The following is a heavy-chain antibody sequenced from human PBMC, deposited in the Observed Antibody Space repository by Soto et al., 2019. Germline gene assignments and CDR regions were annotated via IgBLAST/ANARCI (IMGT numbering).Heavy chain of an antibody. CDR1: GFIVSSVF. CDR2: ISDGGNT. D-gene: IGHD3-3*01. J-gene: IGHJ4*02. Sequence: EVQLVESGGGLVQPGGSLRLSCAASGFIVSSVFMTWVRQAPGKGLEWVSTISDGGNTYYANSVKGRFTISRDISRNTLYHQMNSLRAEDAAVYHCAKETLGGAYDFWPGGQGTLVTVSS. V-gene: IGHV3-66*01. CDR3: AKETLGGAYDFWP.